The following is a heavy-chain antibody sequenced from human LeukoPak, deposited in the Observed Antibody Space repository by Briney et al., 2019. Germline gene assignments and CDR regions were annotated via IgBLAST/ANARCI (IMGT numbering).Heavy chain of an antibody. J-gene: IGHJ5*02. Sequence: GASVKVSCTAFGYTFTTYGINWVRQAPGQGLEWMGWIGPYNINTHYAQKAQGRVTMTTDTSTSTAYMELRSLRSDDTAVYYCARTRDCSKTNCYVMDPWGQGTLVTVSS. D-gene: IGHD2-2*01. V-gene: IGHV1-18*04. CDR3: ARTRDCSKTNCYVMDP. CDR1: GYTFTTYG. CDR2: IGPYNINT.